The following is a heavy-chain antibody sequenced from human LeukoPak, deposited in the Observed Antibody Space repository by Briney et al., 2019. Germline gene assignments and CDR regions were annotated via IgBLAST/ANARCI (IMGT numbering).Heavy chain of an antibody. Sequence: GGSLRLSCVASGFTFSSYGMHWDRQAPGKGLEWVALMWYDGTNKYYADSVKGRFTISRDNSKNTLFLQMNSLRDEDTAVYYCARYCSGGTCYSGMDVWGQGTSVTVSS. CDR2: MWYDGTNK. J-gene: IGHJ6*02. V-gene: IGHV3-33*01. CDR3: ARYCSGGTCYSGMDV. D-gene: IGHD2-15*01. CDR1: GFTFSSYG.